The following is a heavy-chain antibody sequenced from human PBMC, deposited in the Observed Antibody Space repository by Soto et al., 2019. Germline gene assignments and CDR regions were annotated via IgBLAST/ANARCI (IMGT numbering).Heavy chain of an antibody. J-gene: IGHJ3*02. D-gene: IGHD3-22*01. CDR3: ARGYYDANGQSNTFDI. V-gene: IGHV4-59*01. CDR2: VHHSGDT. Sequence: SETLTLTCTVSGASIRSSYWRWIRQSPGKGLEWIGYVHHSGDTKTNPSLKSRVAILVDTSKNQFSLIVTSVTAADTAMYYCARGYYDANGQSNTFDIWGQGTMVT. CDR1: GASIRSSY.